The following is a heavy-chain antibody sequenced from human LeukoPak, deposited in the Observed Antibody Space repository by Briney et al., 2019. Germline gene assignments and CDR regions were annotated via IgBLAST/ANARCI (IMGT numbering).Heavy chain of an antibody. CDR2: INNDGNST. J-gene: IGHJ4*02. D-gene: IGHD3-22*01. CDR1: EFTFSNFW. Sequence: PGGSLRLSCVASEFTFSNFWMQWVRQAPGKGLMWVSRINNDGNSTTYADAVKGRFTISRDNAKNTLYLQMNSLRAEDTAVYFCGRVAHDSSGYYFNDYWGQGTLVTVSS. CDR3: GRVAHDSSGYYFNDY. V-gene: IGHV3-74*01.